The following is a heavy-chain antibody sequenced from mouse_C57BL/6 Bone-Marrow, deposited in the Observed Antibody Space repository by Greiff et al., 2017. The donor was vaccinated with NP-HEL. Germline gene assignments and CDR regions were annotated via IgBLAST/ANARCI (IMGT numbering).Heavy chain of an antibody. CDR3: ARSPPFYYYGTYAMDY. CDR1: GFTFTDYY. V-gene: IGHV7-3*01. CDR2: IRNKATGYTT. D-gene: IGHD1-1*01. Sequence: EVQVVESGGGLVQPGGSLSLSCAASGFTFTDYYMSWVRQPPGKALEWLGFIRNKATGYTTEYSASLKGRFNISRDNYQSILYLQMNALRAEDSATYYCARSPPFYYYGTYAMDYWGQGTSVTVSS. J-gene: IGHJ4*01.